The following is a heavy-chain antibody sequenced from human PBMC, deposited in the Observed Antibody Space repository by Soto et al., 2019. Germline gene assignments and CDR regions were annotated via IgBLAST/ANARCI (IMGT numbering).Heavy chain of an antibody. J-gene: IGHJ4*02. V-gene: IGHV3-30-3*01. Sequence: GGSLRLSCAVSGSTFSSYAMHWVRQAPGKGLEWVAVISYDGSNKYYADSVKGRFTISRDNSKNTLYLQMNSLRAEDTAVYYCARDPLLRYFDDWGQGTLVTVSS. CDR1: GSTFSSYA. CDR3: ARDPLLRYFDD. CDR2: ISYDGSNK. D-gene: IGHD3-9*01.